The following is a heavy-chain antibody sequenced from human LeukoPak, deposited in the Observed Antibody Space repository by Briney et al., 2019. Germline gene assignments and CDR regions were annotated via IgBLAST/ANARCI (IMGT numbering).Heavy chain of an antibody. D-gene: IGHD3-22*01. Sequence: ASVKVSCKASGYTFSNSYIHWVRQATGQGLEWMGWMNPNSGNTAYAQKFQGRVTMTRNTSISTAYMELSSLRSEDTAVYYCAREDYYDSGSFDPWGQGTLVTVSS. J-gene: IGHJ5*02. CDR2: MNPNSGNT. V-gene: IGHV1-8*01. CDR3: AREDYYDSGSFDP. CDR1: GYTFSNSY.